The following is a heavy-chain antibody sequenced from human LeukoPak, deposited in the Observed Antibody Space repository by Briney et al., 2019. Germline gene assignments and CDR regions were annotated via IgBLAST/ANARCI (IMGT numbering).Heavy chain of an antibody. CDR3: ARAILRLGELSSSFFDY. Sequence: SETLSLTCTVSGGSISSGGYYWSWIRQHPGKGLEWIGYIYYSGSTNYNPSLKSRVTISVDTSKNQFSLKLSSVTAADTAVYYCARAILRLGELSSSFFDYWGQGTLVTVSS. CDR1: GGSISSGGYY. J-gene: IGHJ4*02. CDR2: IYYSGST. D-gene: IGHD3-16*02. V-gene: IGHV4-61*08.